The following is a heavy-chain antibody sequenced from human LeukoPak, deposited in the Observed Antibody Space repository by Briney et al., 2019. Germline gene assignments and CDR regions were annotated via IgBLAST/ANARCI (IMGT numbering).Heavy chain of an antibody. D-gene: IGHD3-10*01. J-gene: IGHJ5*02. CDR2: IYYSGST. CDR3: ARDLSAGLGVRFDP. Sequence: KPSETLSLTCTVSGGSISSSSYYWGWIRQPPGKGLEWIGSIYYSGSTYYNPSLKSRVTISVDTSKNQFSLKLSSVTTADTAVYFCARDLSAGLGVRFDPWGQGTLVTVSS. V-gene: IGHV4-39*07. CDR1: GGSISSSSYY.